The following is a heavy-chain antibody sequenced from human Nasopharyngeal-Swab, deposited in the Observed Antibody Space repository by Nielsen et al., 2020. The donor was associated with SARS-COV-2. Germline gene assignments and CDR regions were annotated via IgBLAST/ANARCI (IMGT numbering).Heavy chain of an antibody. CDR2: IGSNEAET. J-gene: IGHJ4*01. CDR1: GFTFGSYS. Sequence: GESLKISCAASGFTFGSYSMHWVRQAPGKGLEYVSAIGSNEAETYYADSVRGRFTISRDNSKNILYLQMGTLRPEDTAVYYCATERGNWFYFDYWGHGTLVTVSS. D-gene: IGHD3-9*01. V-gene: IGHV3-64*02. CDR3: ATERGNWFYFDY.